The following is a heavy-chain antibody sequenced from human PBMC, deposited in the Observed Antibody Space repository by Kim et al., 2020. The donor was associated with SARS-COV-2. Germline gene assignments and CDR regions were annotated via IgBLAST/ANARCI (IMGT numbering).Heavy chain of an antibody. CDR3: AKGTRGSWIFLVDW. J-gene: IGHJ4*02. D-gene: IGHD1-26*01. V-gene: IGHV3-23*01. CDR2: ITGSGGRT. Sequence: GGSLRLSCAASGFTFSSYAMTWVRQPPGKGLEWVSTITGSGGRTYYADSVKGRFTISRDNSKDTLYLQMNSLRAEDTAVYYCAKGTRGSWIFLVDWWGQGSLVTVSS. CDR1: GFTFSSYA.